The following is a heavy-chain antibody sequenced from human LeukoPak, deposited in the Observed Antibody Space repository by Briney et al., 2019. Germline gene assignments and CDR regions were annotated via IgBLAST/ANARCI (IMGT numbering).Heavy chain of an antibody. D-gene: IGHD6-13*01. CDR1: GFTFSSYG. CDR2: ISGSGGST. J-gene: IGHJ4*02. V-gene: IGHV3-23*01. CDR3: AKFIAAPFYFDY. Sequence: GGTLRLSCAASGFTFSSYGMSWVRQAPGKGLEWVSAISGSGGSTYYADSVKGRFTISRDNSKNTLYLQMNSLRAEDTAVYYCAKFIAAPFYFDYWGQGTLVTVSS.